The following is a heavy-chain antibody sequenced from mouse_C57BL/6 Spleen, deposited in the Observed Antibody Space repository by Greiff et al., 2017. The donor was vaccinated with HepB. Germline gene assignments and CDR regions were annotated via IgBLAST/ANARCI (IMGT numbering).Heavy chain of an antibody. Sequence: EVQLVESGGGLVQPKGSLKLSCAASGFTFNTYAMHWVRQAPGKGLEWVARIRSKSSNYATYYADSVKDRFTISRDDSQSMLYLQMNNLKTEDTAMYYCVRDPSNLDYYAMDYWGQGTSVTVSS. CDR3: VRDPSNLDYYAMDY. CDR1: GFTFNTYA. D-gene: IGHD2-10*02. CDR2: IRSKSSNYAT. V-gene: IGHV10-3*01. J-gene: IGHJ4*01.